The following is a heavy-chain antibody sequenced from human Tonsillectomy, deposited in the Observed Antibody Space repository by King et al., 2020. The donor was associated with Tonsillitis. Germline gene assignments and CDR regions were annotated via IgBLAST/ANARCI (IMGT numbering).Heavy chain of an antibody. J-gene: IGHJ5*02. V-gene: IGHV4-59*01. D-gene: IGHD4-17*01. Sequence: QLQESGPGLVKPSETLSLTCNVSGASISTYYWSWIRQPPGKGLEWIGYIYYSGSTNYNPSLKSRVTISVDTSKNQFSLKLTSVTAADTAVFYCARVPGGRDLRRLWLDPWGQGTLVTVSS. CDR1: GASISTYY. CDR2: IYYSGST. CDR3: ARVPGGRDLRRLWLDP.